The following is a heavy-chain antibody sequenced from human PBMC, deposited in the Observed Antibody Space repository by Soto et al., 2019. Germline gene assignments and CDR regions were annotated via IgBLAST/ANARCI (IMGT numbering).Heavy chain of an antibody. V-gene: IGHV1-18*01. Sequence: QLQLVQSGAEAKKPGASVKVSCKASGYTFPTSTISWVRQAPGQGLEWMGWIKAYSGNTNYAQKLHGRVTMTTATSTNTAYMELRSLTTVYTAIYYCAIADYGDDDYWGQGTLVTVSS. D-gene: IGHD4-17*01. CDR2: IKAYSGNT. CDR3: AIADYGDDDY. CDR1: GYTFPTST. J-gene: IGHJ4*02.